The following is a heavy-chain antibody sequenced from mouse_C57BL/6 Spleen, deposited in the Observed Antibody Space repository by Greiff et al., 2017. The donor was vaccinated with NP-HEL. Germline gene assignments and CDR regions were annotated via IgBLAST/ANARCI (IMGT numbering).Heavy chain of an antibody. CDR1: GYSFTGYY. D-gene: IGHD3-3*01. Sequence: EVQLQQSGPELVKPGASVKISCKASGYSFTGYYMNWVKQSPEKSLEWIGEINPSTGGTTYNQKFKAKATLTVDKSSSTAYMQLKSLTSEDSAVYYCAREGGTWDYWGKGTTLTVSS. V-gene: IGHV1-42*01. CDR2: INPSTGGT. CDR3: AREGGTWDY. J-gene: IGHJ2*01.